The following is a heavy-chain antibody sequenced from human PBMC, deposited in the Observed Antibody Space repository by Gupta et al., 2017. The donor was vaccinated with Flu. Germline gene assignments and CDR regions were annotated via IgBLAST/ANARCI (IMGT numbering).Heavy chain of an antibody. V-gene: IGHV3-48*03. J-gene: IGHJ4*02. CDR1: GFTFSSYE. Sequence: EVQLVESGGGLVQPGGSLRLSCAASGFTFSSYEMNWVRQAPGKGLEWVSYIRSSGSTIDYADSVKGRFTISRDNAKNSLYLQMNSLRAEDTAVYYCARRYCSSTSCLEDYWGQGTLVTVSS. CDR2: IRSSGSTI. D-gene: IGHD2-2*01. CDR3: ARRYCSSTSCLEDY.